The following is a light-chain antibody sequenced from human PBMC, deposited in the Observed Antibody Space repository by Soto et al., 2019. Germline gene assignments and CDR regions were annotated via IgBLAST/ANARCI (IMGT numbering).Light chain of an antibody. J-gene: IGKJ2*01. V-gene: IGKV1-39*01. CDR2: AAS. CDR1: QSISTY. Sequence: DAQMTQAASALSASVGDSVTITCRATQSISTYLGWYQHKPGKAPKLLIYAASSLQNGVPTRPRASGSGTDSTRAISSRQPADFASYYCQESHSAFGQGKKLEIK. CDR3: QESHSA.